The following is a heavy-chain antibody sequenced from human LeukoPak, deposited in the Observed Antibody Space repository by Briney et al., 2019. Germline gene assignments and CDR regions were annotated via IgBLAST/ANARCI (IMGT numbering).Heavy chain of an antibody. V-gene: IGHV4-31*11. D-gene: IGHD1-1*01. CDR2: IYYSGST. CDR1: GGSFSGYY. J-gene: IGHJ6*02. CDR3: ARDSERTTSYYYYGLDV. Sequence: PSETLSLTCAVYGGSFSGYYWSWIRQHPGKGLEWIGYIYYSGSTYYTPSLKSRVTISVDTSKNQFSLKLSSVTAADTAVYYCARDSERTTSYYYYGLDVWGQGTTVTVSS.